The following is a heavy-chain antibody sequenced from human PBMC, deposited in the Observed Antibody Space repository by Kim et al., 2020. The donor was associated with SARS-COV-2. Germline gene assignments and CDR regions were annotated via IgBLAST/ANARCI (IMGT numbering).Heavy chain of an antibody. V-gene: IGHV1-3*01. CDR1: GHFFTRDS. D-gene: IGHD3-16*01. J-gene: IGHJ4*02. Sequence: ASVKVSCKTSGHFFTRDSIHWVRQAPGQGLEWMGGIDCGNGNTIYSQKFQGRVTFTTDTSASTAYMELSFLRSEDSAVYYCLGGFYFDYLCLGTLVTVSS. CDR3: LGGFYFDY. CDR2: IDCGNGNT.